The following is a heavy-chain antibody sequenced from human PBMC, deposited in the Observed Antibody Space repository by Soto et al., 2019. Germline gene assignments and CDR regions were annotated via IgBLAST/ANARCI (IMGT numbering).Heavy chain of an antibody. CDR1: GFTFNNYA. CDR3: AKVNVAMDIIFDY. V-gene: IGHV3-23*01. CDR2: INDIGYDT. Sequence: GGSLRLSCAASGFTFNNYAMSWVRQAPGKELEWVATINDIGYDTYYEDSVKGRFTISRDKSKNTLYLQMNSLRAEDTAVYYCAKVNVAMDIIFDYWGQGTLVTVSS. D-gene: IGHD5-12*01. J-gene: IGHJ4*02.